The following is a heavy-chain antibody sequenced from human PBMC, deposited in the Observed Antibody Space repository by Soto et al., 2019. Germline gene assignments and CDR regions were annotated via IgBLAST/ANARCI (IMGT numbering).Heavy chain of an antibody. V-gene: IGHV3-23*01. CDR1: GFTFSSYA. D-gene: IGHD2-21*02. CDR3: AKGLDCGGDCYSSYYFDY. J-gene: IGHJ4*02. CDR2: ISGSGGST. Sequence: GGSLRLSCAASGFTFSSYAMSWVRQAPGKGLEWVSAISGSGGSTYYADSVKGRFTISRDNSKNTLYLQMNSLRAEDTAVYYCAKGLDCGGDCYSSYYFDYWGKGTLVTVSS.